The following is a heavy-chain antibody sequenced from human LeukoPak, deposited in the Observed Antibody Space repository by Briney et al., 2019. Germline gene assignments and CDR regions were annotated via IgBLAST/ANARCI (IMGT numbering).Heavy chain of an antibody. CDR2: INWNGGST. Sequence: GGSLRLSXAASGFTFDDYGMSWVRQAPGKGLEWVSGINWNGGSTGYADSVKGRFTISRDNAKNSLYLQMNSLRAEDTALYYCARDVRYCSSTSCWWDYWGQGTLVTVSS. CDR3: ARDVRYCSSTSCWWDY. V-gene: IGHV3-20*04. CDR1: GFTFDDYG. J-gene: IGHJ4*02. D-gene: IGHD2-2*01.